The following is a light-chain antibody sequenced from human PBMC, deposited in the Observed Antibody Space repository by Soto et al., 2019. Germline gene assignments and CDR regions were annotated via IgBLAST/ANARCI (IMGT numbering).Light chain of an antibody. CDR2: DVT. CDR1: SSDVGGYDY. J-gene: IGLJ3*02. V-gene: IGLV2-11*01. Sequence: QSALTQPRSVSGSPGQSVTISCTGTSSDVGGYDYVSWYQQHPGKAPKLMIYDVTKRPSGVPERFSGSKSGNTDSLTISGLQTEDEADYYCCSYAGSHTWVFGGGTKVTVL. CDR3: CSYAGSHTWV.